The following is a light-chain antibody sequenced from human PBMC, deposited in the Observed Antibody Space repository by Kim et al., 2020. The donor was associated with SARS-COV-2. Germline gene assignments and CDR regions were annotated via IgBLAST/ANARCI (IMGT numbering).Light chain of an antibody. CDR3: LSRDSSGARLL. CDR2: TMD. CDR1: SLRRFY. V-gene: IGLV3-19*01. Sequence: ALGQTVSITCQGDSLRRFYATWYRQNPGQAPIFVISTMDNRPSGAPDRFSGSSSGNTASLTITGAQAEDEADYYCLSRDSSGARLLFGGGTRLTVL. J-gene: IGLJ2*01.